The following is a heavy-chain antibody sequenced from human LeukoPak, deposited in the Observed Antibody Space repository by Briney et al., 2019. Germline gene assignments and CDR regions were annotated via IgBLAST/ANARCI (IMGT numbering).Heavy chain of an antibody. CDR1: GFTFSSDS. CDR3: ARGAVPEPARECSDGRCYWVWFDP. J-gene: IGHJ5*02. Sequence: GGSLRLSCVASGFTFSSDSMNWVRQAPGKGLEWVSSISSSSSYIYYADSVKGRFTISRDNAKNSLYLQMNSLRAEDTTVYYCARGAVPEPARECSDGRCYWVWFDPWGQGTLVTVSS. D-gene: IGHD2-15*01. V-gene: IGHV3-21*01. CDR2: ISSSSSYI.